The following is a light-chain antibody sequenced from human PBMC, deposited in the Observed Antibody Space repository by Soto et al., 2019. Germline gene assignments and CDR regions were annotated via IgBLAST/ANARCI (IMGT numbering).Light chain of an antibody. CDR1: QTVTSNY. CDR2: GAS. J-gene: IGKJ1*01. Sequence: EIACTQSPGTLALSPGERATLSCGASQTVTSNYLAWYQQKPGQAPRLLIYGASSRATGIPARFSGSGSGTDFTLTISSLEPEDFAVYYCQQRSNWPRTFGQGTKVDVK. CDR3: QQRSNWPRT. V-gene: IGKV3D-20*02.